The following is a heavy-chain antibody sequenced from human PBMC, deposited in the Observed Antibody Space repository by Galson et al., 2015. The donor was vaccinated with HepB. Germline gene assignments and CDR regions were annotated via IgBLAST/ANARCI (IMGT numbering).Heavy chain of an antibody. CDR2: ISSSSSYI. CDR3: AILYSYGLPPGVDY. Sequence: SLRLSCAASGFTFSSYSMNWVRQAPGKGLEWVSSISSSSSYIYYADSVKGRFTISRDNAKNSLYLQMNSLRAEDTAVYYCAILYSYGLPPGVDYWGQGTLVTVSS. D-gene: IGHD5-18*01. V-gene: IGHV3-21*01. CDR1: GFTFSSYS. J-gene: IGHJ4*02.